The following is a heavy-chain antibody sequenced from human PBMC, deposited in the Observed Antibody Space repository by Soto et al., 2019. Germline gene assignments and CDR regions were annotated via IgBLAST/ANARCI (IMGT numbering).Heavy chain of an antibody. D-gene: IGHD6-25*01. CDR2: NKTDGNST. V-gene: IGHV3-74*01. Sequence: GGSLRLSFAASGLPFSRNYMHWVPQAPRKGLVWVSRNKTDGNSTTYADSVRGRFTISRDNAQNTLYLQMSSLRAEDTAVYYCARAPRAAGDDYFDYWGQGT. J-gene: IGHJ4*02. CDR1: GLPFSRNY. CDR3: ARAPRAAGDDYFDY.